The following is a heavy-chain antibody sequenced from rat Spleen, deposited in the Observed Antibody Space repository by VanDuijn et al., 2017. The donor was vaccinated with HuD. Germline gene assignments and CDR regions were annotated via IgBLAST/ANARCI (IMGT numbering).Heavy chain of an antibody. V-gene: IGHV5S13*01. J-gene: IGHJ2*01. CDR2: ITDSGGST. CDR3: ARPSSGYDYFDY. Sequence: EVQLVESDGGLVQPGRSLKLSCAASGFSFSNYDMAWVRQAPTEGLEWVASITDSGGSTYYRDSVKGRFTISRDNAQNTLYLQMDSLRSEDTATYYCARPSSGYDYFDYWGQGVMVTVSS. CDR1: GFSFSNYD. D-gene: IGHD4-3*01.